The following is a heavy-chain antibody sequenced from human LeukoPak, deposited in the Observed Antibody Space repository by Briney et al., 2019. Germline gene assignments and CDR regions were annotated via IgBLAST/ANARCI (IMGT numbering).Heavy chain of an antibody. V-gene: IGHV4-34*01. CDR1: GGSFSGYY. J-gene: IGHJ4*02. Sequence: PSETLSLTCAVYGGSFSGYYWNWIRQPPGKGLEWIGEINHSGSTNYNPSLKSRVTISVDTSKNQFSLKLSSVTAADTAVYYCARGRAAKQLVKWGQGTLVTVSS. CDR2: INHSGST. D-gene: IGHD6-13*01. CDR3: ARGRAAKQLVK.